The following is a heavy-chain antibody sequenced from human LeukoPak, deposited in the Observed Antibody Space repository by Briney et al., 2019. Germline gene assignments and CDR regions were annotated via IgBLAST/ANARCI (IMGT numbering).Heavy chain of an antibody. V-gene: IGHV3-64*01. CDR2: ISSNGGST. CDR3: ARGNSSSYYCDY. CDR1: GFTFSSYA. J-gene: IGHJ4*02. Sequence: PGGSLRLSCAASGFTFSSYAIHWVRQAPGKGLEYVSAISSNGGSTYYANSVKGRFTISRDNSKNTLCLQMGSLRVEDMAVYFCARGNSSSYYCDYWGQGTLVTVSS. D-gene: IGHD6-6*01.